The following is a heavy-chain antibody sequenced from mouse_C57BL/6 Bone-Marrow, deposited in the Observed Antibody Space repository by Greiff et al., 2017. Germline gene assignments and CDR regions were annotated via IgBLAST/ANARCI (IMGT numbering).Heavy chain of an antibody. CDR2: ISSGGSYT. Sequence: EVQRVESGGDLVKPGGSLKLSCAASGFTFSSYGMSWVRQTPDKRLEWVATISSGGSYTYSPDSVKGRFTISRDNAKNTLYLQMSSLKSEDTSMYYCARQGITTGLDYWGQGTTLTVSS. CDR1: GFTFSSYG. CDR3: ARQGITTGLDY. D-gene: IGHD1-1*01. J-gene: IGHJ2*01. V-gene: IGHV5-6*01.